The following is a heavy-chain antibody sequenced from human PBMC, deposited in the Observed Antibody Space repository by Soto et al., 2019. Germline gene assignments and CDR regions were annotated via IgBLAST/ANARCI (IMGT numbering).Heavy chain of an antibody. CDR3: ARDRLYSSGWSAFDI. V-gene: IGHV3-33*01. J-gene: IGHJ3*02. CDR2: IWCDGSNK. D-gene: IGHD6-19*01. Sequence: QTGGSLRLSCAASGFTFSSYGMHWVRQAPGEGLEWVAVIWCDGSNKYYADSVKGRFTISRDNSKNTLYLQMNSLRAEDTAVYYCARDRLYSSGWSAFDIWGQGTMVTVSS. CDR1: GFTFSSYG.